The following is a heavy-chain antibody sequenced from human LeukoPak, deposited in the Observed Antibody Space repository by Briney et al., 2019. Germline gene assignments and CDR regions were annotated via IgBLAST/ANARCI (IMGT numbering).Heavy chain of an antibody. Sequence: PSETLSLTCTVSDGSISSYYWSWIRQPPGKGLEWIGYIYYSGSTNYNPSLKSRVTISVDTSKNQFSLKLSSVTAADTAVYYCARRPGGFYGFDYWGQGTLVTVSS. J-gene: IGHJ4*02. CDR1: DGSISSYY. CDR3: ARRPGGFYGFDY. V-gene: IGHV4-59*08. D-gene: IGHD2/OR15-2a*01. CDR2: IYYSGST.